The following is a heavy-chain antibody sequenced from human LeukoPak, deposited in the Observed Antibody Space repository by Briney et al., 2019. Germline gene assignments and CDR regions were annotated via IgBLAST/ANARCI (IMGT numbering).Heavy chain of an antibody. J-gene: IGHJ4*02. CDR2: IKQDGSEK. V-gene: IGHV3-7*01. D-gene: IGHD4-23*01. Sequence: GGSLRLSCAASGFTFSSYWMSWVRQAPGKGLEWVANIKQDGSEKYYVDSVKGRFTISRDNAKNSLFLQMNGLGAEDTAVYYCARDRMVANPLWVFDYWGQGTLVTVSS. CDR3: ARDRMVANPLWVFDY. CDR1: GFTFSSYW.